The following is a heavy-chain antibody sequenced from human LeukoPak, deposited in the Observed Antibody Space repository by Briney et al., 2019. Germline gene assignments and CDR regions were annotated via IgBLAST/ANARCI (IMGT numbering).Heavy chain of an antibody. CDR1: GFTFSSYS. J-gene: IGHJ4*02. CDR3: AKGHGSGSYSH. V-gene: IGHV3-23*01. D-gene: IGHD3-10*01. CDR2: ISGSGGST. Sequence: GGSLRLSCAASGFTFSSYSMNWARQAPGKGLEWVSAISGSGGSTYYADSVKGRFTISRDNSKNTLYLQMSSLRGEDTALYFCAKGHGSGSYSHWGQGTLVTVSS.